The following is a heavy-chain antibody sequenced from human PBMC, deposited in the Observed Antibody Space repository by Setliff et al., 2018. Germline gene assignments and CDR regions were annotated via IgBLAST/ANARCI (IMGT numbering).Heavy chain of an antibody. CDR3: ARDSYCGGDCYGAGWFDP. D-gene: IGHD2-21*02. J-gene: IGHJ5*02. CDR1: GGSISSYY. Sequence: SETLSLTCTVSGGSISSYYWSWIRQPPGKGLEWIGYIYYSGSTNYNPSLKSRVTISVDTSKNQFSLKLSSVTAADTAVYYCARDSYCGGDCYGAGWFDPWGQGTLVTVSS. V-gene: IGHV4-59*01. CDR2: IYYSGST.